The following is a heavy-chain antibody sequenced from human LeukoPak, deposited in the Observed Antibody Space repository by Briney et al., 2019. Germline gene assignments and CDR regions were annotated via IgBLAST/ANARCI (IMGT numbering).Heavy chain of an antibody. CDR3: AKGKNTGSYLSHVDY. V-gene: IGHV3-43*01. D-gene: IGHD3-10*01. Sequence: GGSLRLSCAASGFTFDDYTMHWVRQAPGRGLEWVSLITWDGGSTYYADSVKGRFTISRDNSKNSLYLQMNSLRAEDTALYYCAKGKNTGSYLSHVDYWGQGTLVTVSS. CDR1: GFTFDDYT. CDR2: ITWDGGST. J-gene: IGHJ4*02.